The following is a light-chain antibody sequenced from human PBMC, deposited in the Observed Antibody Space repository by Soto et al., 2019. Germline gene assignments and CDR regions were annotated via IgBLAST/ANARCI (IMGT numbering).Light chain of an antibody. Sequence: QAVVTQPPSVSGAPGQRVTISCTGGSSNIGAGYDVHWYQQLPGTAPKVLIYGSSNRPSGVPDRFSGSKSGTSASLAISELQSEDEADYYCAAWDDSLNGWVFGGGTKLTVL. V-gene: IGLV1-40*01. CDR1: SSNIGAGYD. CDR3: AAWDDSLNGWV. CDR2: GSS. J-gene: IGLJ3*02.